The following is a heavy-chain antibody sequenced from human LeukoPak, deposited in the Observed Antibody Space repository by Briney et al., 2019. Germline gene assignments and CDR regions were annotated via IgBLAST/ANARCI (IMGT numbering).Heavy chain of an antibody. CDR3: ATGSVYYYGSGNRYYYMDV. CDR2: FDPYYGET. CDR1: GYTLTELS. J-gene: IGHJ6*03. V-gene: IGHV1-24*01. Sequence: ASVTVSCKVSGYTLTELSMNWVRQAPGQRLEWMGGFDPYYGETIYAKKFQGRVTMAEDTSTHTAYMELSRLRSEDTAVYYRATGSVYYYGSGNRYYYMDVGGKGTTVTVSS. D-gene: IGHD3-10*01.